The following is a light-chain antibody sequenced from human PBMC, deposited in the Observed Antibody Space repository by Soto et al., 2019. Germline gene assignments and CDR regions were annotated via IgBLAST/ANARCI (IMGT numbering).Light chain of an antibody. CDR3: QSFDTAVV. CDR1: RGSIASNY. CDR2: EDN. J-gene: IGLJ3*02. Sequence: NFMLTQPHSVSESPGKTVTISCTRTRGSIASNYVQWYQQRPGSAPTIVIYEDNHRPSGVPDRFSGSIDSSSNSASLTISGLKTEDEADYYCQSFDTAVVFGGGTKLTVL. V-gene: IGLV6-57*03.